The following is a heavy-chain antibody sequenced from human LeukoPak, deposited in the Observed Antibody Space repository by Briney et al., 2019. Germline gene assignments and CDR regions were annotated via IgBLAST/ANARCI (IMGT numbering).Heavy chain of an antibody. CDR1: GFTFSSYG. Sequence: PGRSLRLSCAASGFTFSSYGMQWVREAPGKGLEWVVVISFDGSNKYYADSVKGRFTISRDNSKNTLYLQMNSLRAQDTAVYYCAKNEDSSGYYSVDYWGQGTLVTVSS. D-gene: IGHD3-22*01. CDR3: AKNEDSSGYYSVDY. CDR2: ISFDGSNK. V-gene: IGHV3-30*18. J-gene: IGHJ4*02.